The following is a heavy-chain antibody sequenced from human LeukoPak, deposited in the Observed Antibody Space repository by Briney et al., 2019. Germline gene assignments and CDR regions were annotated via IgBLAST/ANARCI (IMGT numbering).Heavy chain of an antibody. CDR3: VRDDYGDYVSYFLH. J-gene: IGHJ1*01. CDR2: ISAYNGKT. D-gene: IGHD4-17*01. Sequence: ASVKVSCKASGYTFTNYGISWVRQAPGQGPEWMGWISAYNGKTNYAQKVQGRVTMTTDTSPSTAYMELRSLRSDDTAVYYCVRDDYGDYVSYFLHWGQGTLVIVSS. CDR1: GYTFTNYG. V-gene: IGHV1-18*01.